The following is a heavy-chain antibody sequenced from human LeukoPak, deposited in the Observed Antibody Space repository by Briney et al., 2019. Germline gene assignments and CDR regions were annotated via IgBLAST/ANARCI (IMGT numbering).Heavy chain of an antibody. J-gene: IGHJ6*04. CDR3: ARGRIAVAGTFSDDVGLDV. V-gene: IGHV1-2*02. D-gene: IGHD6-19*01. CDR1: GYTFTGYY. CDR2: INSNSGST. Sequence: ASVKVSCKASGYTFTGYYMHWVRQAPGQGLGWVGCINSNSGSTNYAHKVQGRVTMTRDTPNNTAYMELNSLRADDTAVYYCARGRIAVAGTFSDDVGLDVWGEGATVTLSS.